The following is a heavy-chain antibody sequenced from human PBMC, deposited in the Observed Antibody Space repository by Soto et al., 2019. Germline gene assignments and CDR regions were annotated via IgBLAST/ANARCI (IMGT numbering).Heavy chain of an antibody. Sequence: SETLSLTCTFPSSSISSYYWRWILQPPGKGLEWIGYIYYSGSTNYNPSLKSRVTISVDTSKNQFSLKLSSVTAADTAVYYCARDLWGYCGADCYPLDVWGQGTTVTVS. J-gene: IGHJ6*02. CDR1: SSSISSYY. V-gene: IGHV4-59*01. CDR2: IYYSGST. CDR3: ARDLWGYCGADCYPLDV. D-gene: IGHD2-21*02.